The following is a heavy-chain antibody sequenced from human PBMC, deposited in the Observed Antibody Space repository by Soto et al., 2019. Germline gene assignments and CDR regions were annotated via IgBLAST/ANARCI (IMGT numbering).Heavy chain of an antibody. V-gene: IGHV1-18*01. J-gene: IGHJ4*02. CDR2: ISAYNGNT. CDR1: GYTFTSYG. D-gene: IGHD1-26*01. CDR3: ARAWRWEPTGEESKNDY. Sequence: ASVKVSCKASGYTFTSYGISWVRQAPGQGLEWMGWISAYNGNTNYAQKLQGRVTMTTDTSTSTAYMELRSLRSDDTAVYYCARAWRWEPTGEESKNDYWGQGTLVTVSS.